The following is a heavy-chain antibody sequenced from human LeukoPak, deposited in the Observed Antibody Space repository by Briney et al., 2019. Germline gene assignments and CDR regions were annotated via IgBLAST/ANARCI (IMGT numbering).Heavy chain of an antibody. CDR1: GFTFSSYS. Sequence: PGGSLRLSCAASGFTFSSYSMNWVRQAPGKGLEWVSSISSSSSYIYYADSVKGRFTISRDNSKNTLYLQMNSLRAEDTAVYYCARGGTVVVAAYEPPFDYWGQGTLVTVSS. CDR3: ARGGTVVVAAYEPPFDY. D-gene: IGHD2-15*01. V-gene: IGHV3-21*01. CDR2: ISSSSSYI. J-gene: IGHJ4*02.